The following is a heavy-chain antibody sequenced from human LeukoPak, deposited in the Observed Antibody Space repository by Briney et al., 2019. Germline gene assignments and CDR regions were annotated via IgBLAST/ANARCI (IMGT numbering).Heavy chain of an antibody. V-gene: IGHV1-69*13. CDR1: GYTFTSYD. CDR2: IIPIFGTA. Sequence: SVKVSCKASGYTFTSYDINWVRQAPGQGLEWMGGIIPIFGTANYAQKFQGRVTITADESTSTAYMGLSSLRSEDTAVYYCARDVGPDSSGYPSLGYWGQGTLVTVSS. D-gene: IGHD3-22*01. J-gene: IGHJ4*02. CDR3: ARDVGPDSSGYPSLGY.